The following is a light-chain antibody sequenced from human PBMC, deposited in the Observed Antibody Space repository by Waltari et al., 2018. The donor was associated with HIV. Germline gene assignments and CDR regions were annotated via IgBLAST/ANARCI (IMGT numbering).Light chain of an antibody. CDR1: QRSGSTF. V-gene: IGKV3-20*01. Sequence: EVVLTQSPGTLSLSPGEVATLPCKAGQRSGSTFLAWYQQTPGQAPRLLIYAASSRATGIPDRFSGSGSGTDFTLTISRLEPEDFAVYYCQQYGGSPPVTFGQGTRLEIK. CDR3: QQYGGSPPVT. J-gene: IGKJ5*01. CDR2: AAS.